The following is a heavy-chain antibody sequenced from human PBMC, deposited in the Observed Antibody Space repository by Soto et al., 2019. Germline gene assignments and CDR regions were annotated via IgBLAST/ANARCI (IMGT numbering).Heavy chain of an antibody. D-gene: IGHD6-19*01. CDR3: ARGKAVAGFLHY. CDR1: GFTFSDYY. Sequence: PGGSLRLSCAPSGFTFSDYYMSWIRRAPGKGLEWVSYISSSGSTIYYADSVKGLFTISRDNAKNSLYLQMNSLRPDDTAVYYGARGKAVAGFLHYLAQGTLVTVSS. CDR2: ISSSGSTI. V-gene: IGHV3-11*01. J-gene: IGHJ4*02.